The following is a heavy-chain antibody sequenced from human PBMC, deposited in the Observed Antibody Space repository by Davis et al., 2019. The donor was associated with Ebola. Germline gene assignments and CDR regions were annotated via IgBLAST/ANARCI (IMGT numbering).Heavy chain of an antibody. J-gene: IGHJ4*02. D-gene: IGHD3-9*01. Sequence: SVKVSCKTSGGSFSSHPISWVRQAPRQGLEWMGGIIPISDTPHYAQKFQGRITITADASTSTAYMELSSLRSEDTATYFCARDFDGGNYYFDYWGPGTPVTVSS. CDR2: IIPISDTP. CDR1: GGSFSSHP. V-gene: IGHV1-69*13. CDR3: ARDFDGGNYYFDY.